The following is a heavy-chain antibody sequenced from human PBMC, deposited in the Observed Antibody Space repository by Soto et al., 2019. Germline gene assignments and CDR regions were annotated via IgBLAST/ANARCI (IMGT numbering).Heavy chain of an antibody. Sequence: QLQLQESGSGLVKPSQTLSLTCAVSGGSISSGGYSWSWIRQPPGKGLEWIGYIYHSGSTYYNPSLKSRVTISVDRSKNQVSLKLSSVTAEDTAVYYCARTKDGDYSYFDHWGRGTLVTVSS. CDR1: GGSISSGGYS. J-gene: IGHJ2*01. D-gene: IGHD4-17*01. V-gene: IGHV4-30-2*01. CDR2: IYHSGST. CDR3: ARTKDGDYSYFDH.